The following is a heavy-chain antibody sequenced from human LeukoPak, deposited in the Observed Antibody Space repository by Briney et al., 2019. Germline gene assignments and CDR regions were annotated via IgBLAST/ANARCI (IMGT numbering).Heavy chain of an antibody. CDR3: ARWYYHDSSGRQGGD. CDR1: GYNSNIYW. Sequence: GESLKISSKGSGYNSNIYWIGGGRQPPGKGLEGMGIIYPGGSDTRYSTSFQGHVTISVDKSISTAYLQWSSLKASDSAIYYCARWYYHDSSGRQGGDWGQGTLVTVSS. CDR2: IYPGGSDT. D-gene: IGHD3-22*01. V-gene: IGHV5-51*01. J-gene: IGHJ4*02.